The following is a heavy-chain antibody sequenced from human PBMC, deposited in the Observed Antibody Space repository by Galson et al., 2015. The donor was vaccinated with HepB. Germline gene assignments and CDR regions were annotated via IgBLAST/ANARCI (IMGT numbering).Heavy chain of an antibody. CDR3: AVHSDYYDSSGYYRDY. D-gene: IGHD3-22*01. Sequence: SVKVSCKASGFTFTSSVMQWVRQARGQRLEWIGWIVVGSGNTNYAQKFQERVTITRDMSTSTAYMELSSLRSEDTAVYYCAVHSDYYDSSGYYRDYWGQGTLVTVSS. CDR1: GFTFTSSV. J-gene: IGHJ4*02. V-gene: IGHV1-58*02. CDR2: IVVGSGNT.